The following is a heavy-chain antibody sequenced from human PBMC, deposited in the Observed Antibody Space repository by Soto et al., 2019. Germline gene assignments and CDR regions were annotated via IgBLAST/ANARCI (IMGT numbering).Heavy chain of an antibody. CDR1: GGSISSGDYY. J-gene: IGHJ4*02. CDR3: IATRPSHCFDY. Sequence: PWETLSLTCTVSGGSISSGDYYWSWIRQPPGKGLEWIGYIYYSGSTYYTPSLRSRLTISLDTSKNQFSLKLSSVTAEDTAVYHCIATRPSHCFDYWGQGTQVTVSS. V-gene: IGHV4-30-4*03. D-gene: IGHD6-6*01. CDR2: IYYSGST.